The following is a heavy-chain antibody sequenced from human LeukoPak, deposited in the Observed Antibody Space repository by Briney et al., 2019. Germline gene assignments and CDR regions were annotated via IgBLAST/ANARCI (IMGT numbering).Heavy chain of an antibody. V-gene: IGHV3-7*05. CDR1: GFTFIMYL. D-gene: IGHD1-26*01. Sequence: GGSLRLSCAASGFTFIMYLMTWVRQAPGKGLEWVANIKEDGSEKYYVDSVKGRFDISRDNAKKTLYLQMNSLRAEDTAVYYCARERRGSYWGQGTLVTVSS. J-gene: IGHJ4*02. CDR2: IKEDGSEK. CDR3: ARERRGSY.